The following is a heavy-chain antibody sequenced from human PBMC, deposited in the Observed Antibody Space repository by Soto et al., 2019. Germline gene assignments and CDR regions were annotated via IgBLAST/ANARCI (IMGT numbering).Heavy chain of an antibody. CDR2: ISSCNGDT. Sequence: QVQLEQSGAEVKKPGASVKVSCKASGYTFTRSGISWVRQAPGQGPEWMGWISSCNGDTNYAQTFHGRVTMTTHTSTSTAYMDLRSLRSDDTAVYYCAREDVAPYYYYGMDVWGQGTPVTVSS. V-gene: IGHV1-18*01. J-gene: IGHJ6*02. CDR1: GYTFTRSG. CDR3: AREDVAPYYYYGMDV. D-gene: IGHD5-12*01.